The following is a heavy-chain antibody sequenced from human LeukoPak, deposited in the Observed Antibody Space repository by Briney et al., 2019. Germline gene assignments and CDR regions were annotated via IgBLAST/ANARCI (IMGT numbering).Heavy chain of an antibody. CDR3: ARGRGYCTNGVCDFDY. D-gene: IGHD2-8*01. J-gene: IGHJ4*02. V-gene: IGHV1-46*01. Sequence: ASVKVSCKASGYTFTTYYIHWVRQAPGQGLEWMGIINPSDGSTSYAQKFQGRVTMTRDMSTSTAYMELRSLRSDDTAVYYCARGRGYCTNGVCDFDYWGQGTLVTVSS. CDR1: GYTFTTYY. CDR2: INPSDGST.